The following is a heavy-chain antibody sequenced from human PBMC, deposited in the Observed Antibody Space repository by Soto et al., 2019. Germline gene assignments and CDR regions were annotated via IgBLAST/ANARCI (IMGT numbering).Heavy chain of an antibody. J-gene: IGHJ4*02. CDR1: GFTVSSNY. V-gene: IGHV3-53*04. CDR3: ARDHSSSSGWYSG. D-gene: IGHD6-19*01. Sequence: GGSLRLSCAASGFTVSSNYMSWVRQAPGKGLEWVSVIYSGGSTYYADSVKGRFTISRHNSKNTLYLQMNSLRAEDTAVYYCARDHSSSSGWYSGWGQGTLVTVSS. CDR2: IYSGGST.